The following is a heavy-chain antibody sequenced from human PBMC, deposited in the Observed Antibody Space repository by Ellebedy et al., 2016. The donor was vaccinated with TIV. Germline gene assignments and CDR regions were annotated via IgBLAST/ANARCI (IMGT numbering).Heavy chain of an antibody. CDR1: GGSISSSTYY. D-gene: IGHD6-13*01. Sequence: MPSETLSLTCTVSGGSISSSTYYWGWVRQPPGKGLEWIGSIYYSGDTYYTPSLKSRVTISVDTSNNQFSLELSSVTAADTAVYFCARSPIAGFSSSWYLIAFDIWGQGTMVTVSS. V-gene: IGHV4-39*07. CDR2: IYYSGDT. CDR3: ARSPIAGFSSSWYLIAFDI. J-gene: IGHJ3*02.